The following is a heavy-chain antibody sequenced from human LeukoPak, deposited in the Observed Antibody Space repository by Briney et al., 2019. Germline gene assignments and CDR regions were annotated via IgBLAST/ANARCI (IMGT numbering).Heavy chain of an antibody. CDR1: GFTFSDYY. Sequence: GGSLRLSCAASGFTFSDYYMSWIRQTPGAGLEWVAVIWSDGSDKYYAKSVKGRFTISRDNSKNSLFLQMNSLRAEDTAVYYCAKDAQRGFDYSNSLQNWGQGILVTVSS. V-gene: IGHV3-33*06. J-gene: IGHJ1*01. CDR2: IWSDGSDK. D-gene: IGHD4-11*01. CDR3: AKDAQRGFDYSNSLQN.